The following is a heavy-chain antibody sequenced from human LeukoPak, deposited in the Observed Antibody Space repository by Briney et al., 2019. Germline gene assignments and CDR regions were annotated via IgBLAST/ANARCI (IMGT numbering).Heavy chain of an antibody. J-gene: IGHJ4*02. V-gene: IGHV4-30-2*01. CDR1: GGSISSGSYS. D-gene: IGHD4-17*01. CDR3: ARDTRSGDYGGV. CDR2: IYHSGST. Sequence: SETLSLTCAVSGGSISSGSYSWSWIRQPPGKGLEWIGYIYHSGSTYYNPSLKSRVTISVDRSKNQFSLKLSSVTAADTAVYYRARDTRSGDYGGVWGQGTLVTVSS.